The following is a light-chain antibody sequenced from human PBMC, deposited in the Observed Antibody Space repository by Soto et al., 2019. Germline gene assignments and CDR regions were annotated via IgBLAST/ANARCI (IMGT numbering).Light chain of an antibody. V-gene: IGLV2-23*02. CDR2: EVS. CDR3: CSYLGSSLAV. CDR1: SSDVGSYNL. J-gene: IGLJ7*01. Sequence: QSVLTQPASVSGSPGQSITISCTGTSSDVGSYNLVSWYQQHPGKAPKPMIYEVSKRPSGVSNRLSGSKSGNTASLTITWLQAEDEADYYCCSYLGSSLAVFGGGTQLIDL.